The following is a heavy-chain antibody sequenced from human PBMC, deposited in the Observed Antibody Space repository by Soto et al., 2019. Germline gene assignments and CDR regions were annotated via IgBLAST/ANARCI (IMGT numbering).Heavy chain of an antibody. J-gene: IGHJ4*02. CDR3: AKTASMTISDGFDH. Sequence: EVQVLESGGGLVQPGGSLRLSCAASGFTFSSYAMSWVRQAPGQGLEWVSAISGSGSNTYYADSVKGRFTISRDNSKNTLYLQMNSRRAEDTALYYCAKTASMTISDGFDHWGQGTLFTVSA. D-gene: IGHD4-17*01. CDR2: ISGSGSNT. V-gene: IGHV3-23*01. CDR1: GFTFSSYA.